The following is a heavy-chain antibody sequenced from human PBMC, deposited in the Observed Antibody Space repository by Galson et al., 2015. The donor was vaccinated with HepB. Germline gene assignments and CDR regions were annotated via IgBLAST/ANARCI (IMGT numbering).Heavy chain of an antibody. CDR1: GFTFSSYS. J-gene: IGHJ4*02. CDR3: ARPILTGYSSSDY. D-gene: IGHD3-9*01. Sequence: SLRLSCAASGFTFSSYSMNWVRQAPGKGLEWVSSISSSSSYIYYADSVKGRFTISRDNAKNSLYLQMNSLRAEDTAVYYCARPILTGYSSSDYWGQGTLVTVSS. CDR2: ISSSSSYI. V-gene: IGHV3-21*01.